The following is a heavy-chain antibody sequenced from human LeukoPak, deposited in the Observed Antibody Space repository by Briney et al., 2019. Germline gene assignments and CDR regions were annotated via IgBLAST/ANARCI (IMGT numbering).Heavy chain of an antibody. J-gene: IGHJ5*02. V-gene: IGHV3-7*01. CDR1: GFTFSRYW. Sequence: PGGSLRLSCAASGFTFSRYWMSWVRQAPGKGLEWVANIKQDGSEKYYVDSVKGRFTISRDNAKSSLYLQMNSLRAEDTAVYYCARAGYYDSSGYRWFDPWGQGTLVTVSS. CDR3: ARAGYYDSSGYRWFDP. D-gene: IGHD3-22*01. CDR2: IKQDGSEK.